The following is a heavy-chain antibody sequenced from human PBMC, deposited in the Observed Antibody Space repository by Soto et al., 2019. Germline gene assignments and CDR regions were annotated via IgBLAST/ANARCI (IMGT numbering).Heavy chain of an antibody. D-gene: IGHD5-12*01. V-gene: IGHV1-8*01. J-gene: IGHJ4*02. CDR2: MNPNSGNT. CDR3: ARTRREWLRFGY. Sequence: QVQLVQSGAEVKKPGASVKVSCQASGYTFTSYDINWVRQATGQGLEWMGWMNPNSGNTGYAQKFQGRVTMTRNTSTSTAYMELSSLRSEDTAVYYCARTRREWLRFGYWGQGTLVTVSS. CDR1: GYTFTSYD.